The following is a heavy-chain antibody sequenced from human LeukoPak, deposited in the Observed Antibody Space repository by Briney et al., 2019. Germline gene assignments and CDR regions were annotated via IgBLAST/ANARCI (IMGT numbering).Heavy chain of an antibody. D-gene: IGHD1-26*01. Sequence: SETLSLTCTVSGGSISSYYWSWTRQPPGKGLEWIGYIYYGGSTNYNPSLKSRVTISVDTSKNQFSLKLSSVTAADTAVYYCARSVGATTPFDYWGQGTLVTVSS. V-gene: IGHV4-59*01. CDR2: IYYGGST. CDR3: ARSVGATTPFDY. J-gene: IGHJ4*02. CDR1: GGSISSYY.